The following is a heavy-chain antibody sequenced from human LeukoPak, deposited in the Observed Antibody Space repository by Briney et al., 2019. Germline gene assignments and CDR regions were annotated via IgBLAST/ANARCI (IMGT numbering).Heavy chain of an antibody. Sequence: SETLSLTCTVSGYSISSGYYWGWIRQPPGKGLEWIGSIYHSGSTYYNPSLKSRVTISVDTSKNQFSLKLSSVTAADTAVYYCARDPRAWGQGTLATVSS. J-gene: IGHJ5*02. CDR3: ARDPRA. CDR2: IYHSGST. V-gene: IGHV4-38-2*02. CDR1: GYSISSGYY.